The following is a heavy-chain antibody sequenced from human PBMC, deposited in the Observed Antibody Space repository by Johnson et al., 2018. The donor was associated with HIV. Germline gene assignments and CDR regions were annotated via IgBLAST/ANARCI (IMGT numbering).Heavy chain of an antibody. CDR3: AKPQPPIVVVTATVEGEAFDI. CDR2: IKRKTDGGTT. J-gene: IGHJ3*02. Sequence: MQLVESGGGLVKPGGSLRLSCAASGLTFTNAWMNWVRQAPGKGLEWAGRIKRKTDGGTTDYAAPVKGRFTISRDNSKNTLFLKMNSLRAEDTAVYYCAKPQPPIVVVTATVEGEAFDIWGQGTMVTVSS. D-gene: IGHD2-21*02. CDR1: GLTFTNAW. V-gene: IGHV3-15*01.